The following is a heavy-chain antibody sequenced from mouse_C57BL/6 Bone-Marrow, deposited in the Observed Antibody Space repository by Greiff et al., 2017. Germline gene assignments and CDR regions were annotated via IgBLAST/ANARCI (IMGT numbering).Heavy chain of an antibody. J-gene: IGHJ2*01. CDR3: ARRHLSS. D-gene: IGHD1-1*01. Sequence: QVQLQQSGPELVKPGASVKISCKASGYAFSSSWMNWVKQRPGKGLEWIGRIYPGDGDTNYNGKFKGKATLTADKSSSTAYMQLSSLTSEYSAVYFCARRHLSSWGQGTTLTVSS. V-gene: IGHV1-82*01. CDR1: GYAFSSSW. CDR2: IYPGDGDT.